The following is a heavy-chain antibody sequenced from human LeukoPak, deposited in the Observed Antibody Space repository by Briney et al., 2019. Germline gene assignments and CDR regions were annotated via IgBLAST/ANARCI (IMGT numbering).Heavy chain of an antibody. CDR2: IYRTGYT. CDR1: GLTVSSTY. J-gene: IGHJ4*02. D-gene: IGHD3-22*01. V-gene: IGHV3-66*01. CDR3: ARTHRYDDDNSGGVDY. Sequence: GGSLRLSCAASGLTVSSTYMTWVRQAPGKGLEWVSVIYRTGYTFYADSVKDRFTISRDSPSNTLFLQMNTLRVEDTAVYYCARTHRYDDDNSGGVDYWGQGILVTVSS.